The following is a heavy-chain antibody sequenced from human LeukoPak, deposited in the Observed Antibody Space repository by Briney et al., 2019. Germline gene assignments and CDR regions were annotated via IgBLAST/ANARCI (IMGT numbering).Heavy chain of an antibody. CDR1: GYTFTNYG. D-gene: IGHD3-22*01. CDR2: ISAYTGNT. CDR3: ARSGVGYFYDNTGYYPLDY. V-gene: IGHV1-18*01. Sequence: ASVTVSCKASGYTFTNYGISWVRQAPGQRLEWMGWISAYTGNTNYAQNFQGRVTMTTDTSTSTAFMELRSLRPDDTAVYYCARSGVGYFYDNTGYYPLDYWGEGTLVSVSS. J-gene: IGHJ4*02.